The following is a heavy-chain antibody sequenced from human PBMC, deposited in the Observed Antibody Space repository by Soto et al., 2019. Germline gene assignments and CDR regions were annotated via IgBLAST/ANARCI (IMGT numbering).Heavy chain of an antibody. CDR2: IYYSGST. J-gene: IGHJ5*02. V-gene: IGHV4-31*11. Sequence: TLSLTCAVSGASITGADSYWFWIRKPPGKGLEWIGYIYYSGSTYYNPSLKSRVTISVDTSKNQFSLKLSSVTAADTAVYYCARVVTIFGGEENWFDPWGQGTLVTVSS. CDR3: ARVVTIFGGEENWFDP. CDR1: GASITGADSY. D-gene: IGHD3-3*01.